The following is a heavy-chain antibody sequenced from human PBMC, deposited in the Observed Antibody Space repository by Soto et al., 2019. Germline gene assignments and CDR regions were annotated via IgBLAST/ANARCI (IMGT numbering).Heavy chain of an antibody. CDR1: GGTFSSYA. CDR3: ARGGGIAAAGTTNYYGMDV. CDR2: IIPIFGTA. J-gene: IGHJ6*02. Sequence: QVQLVQSGAEVKKPGSSVKVSCKASGGTFSSYAISWVRQAPGQGLEWMGGIIPIFGTANYAQKFQGRVTITADESTSTAYRELSSVRSEDTAVYYCARGGGIAAAGTTNYYGMDVWGQGTTVTVSS. D-gene: IGHD6-13*01. V-gene: IGHV1-69*01.